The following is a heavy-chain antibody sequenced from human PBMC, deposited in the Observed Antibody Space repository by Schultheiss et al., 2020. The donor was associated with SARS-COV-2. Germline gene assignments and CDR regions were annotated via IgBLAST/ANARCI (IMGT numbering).Heavy chain of an antibody. J-gene: IGHJ4*02. CDR2: ITSSSSYI. V-gene: IGHV3-21*04. D-gene: IGHD4-11*01. CDR1: GFTFSSYS. CDR3: ATGTTPRLPNY. Sequence: GESLKISCAASGFTFSSYSMNWVRQAPGKGLEWVSTITSSSSYIYYADSVKGRFTISRDNAKNSLYLQMNSLRAEDTAVYYCATGTTPRLPNYWGQGTLVTVSS.